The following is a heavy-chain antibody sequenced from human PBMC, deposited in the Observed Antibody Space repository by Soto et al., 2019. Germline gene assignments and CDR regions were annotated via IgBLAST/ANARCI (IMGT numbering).Heavy chain of an antibody. V-gene: IGHV1-18*01. CDR1: GYTFTSYG. D-gene: IGHD5-18*01. Sequence: ASVKVSCKASGYTFTSYGISWVRQAPGQGLEWMGWISAYNGNTNYAQKLQGRVTMTTDTSTSTAYMELRSLRSDDTAVYYCARDSAAMVRYYYYSMDVWGQGTTVTVSS. CDR3: ARDSAAMVRYYYYSMDV. J-gene: IGHJ6*02. CDR2: ISAYNGNT.